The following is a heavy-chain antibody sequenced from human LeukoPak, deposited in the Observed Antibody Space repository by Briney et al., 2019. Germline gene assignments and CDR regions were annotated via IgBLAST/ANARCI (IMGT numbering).Heavy chain of an antibody. Sequence: ASVKVSCKASGGTFSSYAISWVRQAPGQGLEWMGGIIPIFGTANYAQKFQGRVTITADESTSTAYMELSSLRSEDTAVYYCARVRRWGYSSGWSLTYYYGMDVWGQGTTVTVSS. CDR1: GGTFSSYA. CDR2: IIPIFGTA. J-gene: IGHJ6*02. CDR3: ARVRRWGYSSGWSLTYYYGMDV. V-gene: IGHV1-69*13. D-gene: IGHD6-19*01.